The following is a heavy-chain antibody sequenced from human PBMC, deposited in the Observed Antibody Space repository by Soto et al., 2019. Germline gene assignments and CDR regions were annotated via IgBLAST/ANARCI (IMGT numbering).Heavy chain of an antibody. J-gene: IGHJ6*03. D-gene: IGHD3-3*01. V-gene: IGHV1-18*01. CDR3: AKFYDFGGGCSGIPPSYYNNRKS. Sequence: ASVKVSCKASGYTFTSYGISWVRQAPGQGLEWMGWISAYNGNTNYAQKLQGRVTVTTDTGASTGCMGLRSLRSDDTAVYYCAKFYDFGGGCSGIPPSYYNNRKSWGKGTTVTVSS. CDR1: GYTFTSYG. CDR2: ISAYNGNT.